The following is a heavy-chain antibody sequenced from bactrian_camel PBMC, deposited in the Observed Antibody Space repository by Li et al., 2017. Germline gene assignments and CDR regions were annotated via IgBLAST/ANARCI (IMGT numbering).Heavy chain of an antibody. V-gene: IGHV3S31*01. Sequence: VQLVESGGGLVQPGGSLRLSYAASGFTFSSYAMTWVRQAPGKGLEWVSSIGSGGINTYYADSVKERFTISRDNAKNTLYLQMNSLKTEDTAVYYCVQRLARWWVTFAYWGQGTQVTVS. CDR2: IGSGGINT. CDR1: GFTFSSYA. D-gene: IGHD3*01. CDR3: VQRLARWWVTFAY. J-gene: IGHJ6*01.